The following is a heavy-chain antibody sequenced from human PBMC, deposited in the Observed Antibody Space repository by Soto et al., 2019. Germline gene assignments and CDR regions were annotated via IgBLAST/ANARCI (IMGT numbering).Heavy chain of an antibody. J-gene: IGHJ3*02. V-gene: IGHV5-51*01. D-gene: IGHD3-22*01. CDR3: ARLRYDSRDYYLDAFDI. Sequence: GESLKISCKGSGYSFTNYWIGWVRQMPGKGLEWMGIVYPGDSDTRYSPSFQGQVTISADRSITIAYLQWSSLKASDTAIYYCARLRYDSRDYYLDAFDIWGQGIMVTVS. CDR2: VYPGDSDT. CDR1: GYSFTNYW.